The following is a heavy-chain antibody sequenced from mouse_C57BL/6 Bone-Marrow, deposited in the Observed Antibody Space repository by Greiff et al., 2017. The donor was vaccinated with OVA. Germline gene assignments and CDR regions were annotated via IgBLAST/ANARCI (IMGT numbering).Heavy chain of an antibody. J-gene: IGHJ4*01. D-gene: IGHD1-1*01. CDR2: IDPSDSAT. CDR1: GYTFTSYW. V-gene: IGHV1-52*01. CDR3: ASEGLYYGNSYDDAMDY. Sequence: VQLQQPGAELARPGSSVKLSCKASGYTFTSYWMHWVKQRPIQGLEWIGNIDPSDSATHYNQKFKDKATLTVDKSSSTAYMQLSSLTSEDSAVQFCASEGLYYGNSYDDAMDYWGQGTSVTVSS.